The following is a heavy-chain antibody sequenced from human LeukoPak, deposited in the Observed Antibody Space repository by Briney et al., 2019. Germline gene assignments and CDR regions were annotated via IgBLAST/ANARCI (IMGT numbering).Heavy chain of an antibody. V-gene: IGHV4-31*03. CDR2: IYYSGST. CDR1: GGSISSGGYY. D-gene: IGHD3-10*01. J-gene: IGHJ5*02. Sequence: SQTLSLTCTVSGGSISSGGYYWSWIRQHPGKGLEWIGYIYYSGSTYYNPSLKSRVTISVDTSKNQFSLKLSSVTAADTAVYYCARGSQGHYYGSGANRWFDPWGQGTLVTVSS. CDR3: ARGSQGHYYGSGANRWFDP.